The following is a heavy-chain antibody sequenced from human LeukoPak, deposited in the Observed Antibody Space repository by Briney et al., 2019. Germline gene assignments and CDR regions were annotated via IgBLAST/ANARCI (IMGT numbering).Heavy chain of an antibody. D-gene: IGHD4-17*01. CDR3: ARGYDYGDYVGDFDY. V-gene: IGHV1-18*01. CDR2: ITTYNGNT. CDR1: GYTFTSYP. Sequence: ASVKVSCKASGYTFTSYPINWVRQAPGQGLEWMGWITTYNGNTHYAQKLQGRVTMTIETSTSTAYMDLRGLRSDDTAVYYCARGYDYGDYVGDFDYWGQGTLVTVSS. J-gene: IGHJ4*02.